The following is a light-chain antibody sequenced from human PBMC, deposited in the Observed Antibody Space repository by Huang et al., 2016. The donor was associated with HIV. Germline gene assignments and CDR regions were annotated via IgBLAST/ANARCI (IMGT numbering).Light chain of an antibody. CDR3: QQRYNWPLT. V-gene: IGKV3-11*01. CDR2: DAS. Sequence: EIVLKQSPASLALSPGDSATLSCRASQSVRNYLAWYQQKPGQAPRLLIFDASNRATDIPARFSGSGSGTDFTLTISSLEPEDFAVYYCQQRYNWPLTFGGGTQVEIK. CDR1: QSVRNY. J-gene: IGKJ4*01.